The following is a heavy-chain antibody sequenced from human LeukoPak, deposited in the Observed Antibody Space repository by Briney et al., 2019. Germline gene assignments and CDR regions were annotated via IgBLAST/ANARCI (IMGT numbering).Heavy chain of an antibody. V-gene: IGHV1-46*01. J-gene: IGHJ5*02. CDR3: ARKWSSRDWFDL. CDR2: INPRGDAT. Sequence: ASVKVSCKASGYIFTTYSIYWVRQAPGQRLEWIGMINPRGDATIYAQKFQGRVTMTSDTSTTTIYMELSSLKSEDTGLYYCARKWSSRDWFDLWGQGTLVTVSS. CDR1: GYIFTTYS. D-gene: IGHD2-8*01.